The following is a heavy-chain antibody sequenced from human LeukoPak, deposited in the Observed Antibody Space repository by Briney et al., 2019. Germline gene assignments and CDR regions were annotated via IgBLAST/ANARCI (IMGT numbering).Heavy chain of an antibody. J-gene: IGHJ4*02. D-gene: IGHD6-13*01. CDR2: IYTSGST. V-gene: IGHV4-61*02. Sequence: SETLSLTCTVSGGSINSGNYHWSWIRQPAGKGLEWIGRIYTSGSTNYNPSLKSRVTISVDTSKNQFSLKLSSVTAADTAVYYCARDAPSSSWYYFDYWGQGTLVTVSS. CDR3: ARDAPSSSWYYFDY. CDR1: GGSINSGNYH.